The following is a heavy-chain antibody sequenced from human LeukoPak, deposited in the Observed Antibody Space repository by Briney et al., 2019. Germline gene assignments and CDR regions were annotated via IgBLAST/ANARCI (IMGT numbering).Heavy chain of an antibody. CDR3: AKFLPTHIVVANYYFDY. V-gene: IGHV3-23*01. CDR1: GFTFSNAW. J-gene: IGHJ4*02. Sequence: GGSLRLSCAASGFTFSNAWMSWVRQAPGKGLEWVSAISGSGGSTYYADSVKGRFTISRDNSKNTLYLQMNSLRAEDTAVYYCAKFLPTHIVVANYYFDYWGQGTLVTVSS. CDR2: ISGSGGST. D-gene: IGHD2-21*01.